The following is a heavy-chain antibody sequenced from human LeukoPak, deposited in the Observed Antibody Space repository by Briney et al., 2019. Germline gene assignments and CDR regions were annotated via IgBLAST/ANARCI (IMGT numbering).Heavy chain of an antibody. Sequence: GASVKVSCKASGYTFTGYYMHWVRQAPGKGLEWMGGFDPGDGETIYAQKFQGRVTMTEDTSTDTAYMELCSLRSEDTAVYYCATESYSGSYLYAFDIWGQGTMVTVSS. J-gene: IGHJ3*02. D-gene: IGHD1-26*01. CDR1: GYTFTGYY. CDR2: FDPGDGET. CDR3: ATESYSGSYLYAFDI. V-gene: IGHV1-24*01.